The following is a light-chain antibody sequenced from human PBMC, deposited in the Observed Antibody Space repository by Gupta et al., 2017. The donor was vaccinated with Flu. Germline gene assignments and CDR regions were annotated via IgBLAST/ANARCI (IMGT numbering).Light chain of an antibody. CDR2: SNN. CDR3: AAWDDSLNGSR. Sequence: SSCNPGSKSCNWYQQHPRTAPKHLIYSNNQRPSGVPYRFPCSKSGTSASLDISGLQSEDEADYYCAAWDDSLNGSRFGGGTKLTVL. CDR1: SCNPGSKS. J-gene: IGLJ3*02. V-gene: IGLV1-44*01.